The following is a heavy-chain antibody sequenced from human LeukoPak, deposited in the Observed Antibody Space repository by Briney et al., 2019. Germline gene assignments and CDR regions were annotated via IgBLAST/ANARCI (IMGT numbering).Heavy chain of an antibody. CDR3: AKARLSTGWAYNDY. Sequence: PAGSLRLSCAASGFTFTNYAMSWLRQAPAKRLDRVSASVGGGGTTFYAGSVKGRFTISRDNAKNTVYLQMNSLRAEDTAVYYCAKARLSTGWAYNDYWGQGTLVTVSS. CDR1: GFTFTNYA. J-gene: IGHJ4*02. D-gene: IGHD6-19*01. CDR2: SVGGGGTT. V-gene: IGHV3-23*01.